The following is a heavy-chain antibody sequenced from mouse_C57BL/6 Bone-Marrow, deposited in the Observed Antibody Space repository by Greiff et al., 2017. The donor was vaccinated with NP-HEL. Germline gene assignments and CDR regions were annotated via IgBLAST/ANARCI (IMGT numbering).Heavy chain of an antibody. CDR1: GFTFSDYG. CDR3: ANYYGSSYGYFDV. V-gene: IGHV5-17*01. Sequence: EVKVVESGGGLVKPGGSLKLSCAASGFTFSDYGMHWVRQAPEKGLEWVAYISSGSSTIYYADTVKGRFTLSRDNAKNTLFLQMTSLRSEDTAMYYCANYYGSSYGYFDVWGTGTTVTVSS. CDR2: ISSGSSTI. J-gene: IGHJ1*03. D-gene: IGHD1-1*01.